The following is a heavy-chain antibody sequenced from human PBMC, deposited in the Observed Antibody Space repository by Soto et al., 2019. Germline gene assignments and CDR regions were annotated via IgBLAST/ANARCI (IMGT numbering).Heavy chain of an antibody. J-gene: IGHJ5*02. CDR1: GFTFSSYG. D-gene: IGHD3-3*01. CDR2: IWYDGSNK. CDR3: ARDGTYDFWSGYYPEYNWFDP. V-gene: IGHV3-33*01. Sequence: QVQLVESGGGVVQPGRSLRLSCAASGFTFSSYGMHWVRQAPGKGLEWVAVIWYDGSNKYYADSVKGRFTISRDNSKNTLYLQMNSLRAEDTAVYYCARDGTYDFWSGYYPEYNWFDPWGQGTLVTVSS.